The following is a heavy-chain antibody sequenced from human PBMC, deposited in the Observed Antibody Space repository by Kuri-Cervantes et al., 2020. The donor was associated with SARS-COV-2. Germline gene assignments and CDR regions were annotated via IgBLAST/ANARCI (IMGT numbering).Heavy chain of an antibody. Sequence: LSLTCAASGFSFSSYGMSWVRQAPGKGLEWVAVISYDGSNKYYADSVKGRFTISRDNSKNTLYLQMNSLRAEDTAVYYCARDRSTHYFDYWGQGTLVTVSS. CDR2: ISYDGSNK. V-gene: IGHV3-30*03. CDR1: GFSFSSYG. J-gene: IGHJ4*02. CDR3: ARDRSTHYFDY.